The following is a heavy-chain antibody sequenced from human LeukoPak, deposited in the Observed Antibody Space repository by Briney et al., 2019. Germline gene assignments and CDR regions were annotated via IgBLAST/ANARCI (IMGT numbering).Heavy chain of an antibody. J-gene: IGHJ4*02. Sequence: SETLSLTCNVSHRAISIFYWSWIGQPPGKGLEWLGYIYYGGTTKYNSSLESRVSMSIDASRDQFSLRLASVTAAHTALYYCAILNDFGAALDYWGQGTLVIVSS. CDR2: IYYGGTT. CDR3: AILNDFGAALDY. D-gene: IGHD4-17*01. CDR1: HRAISIFY. V-gene: IGHV4-59*03.